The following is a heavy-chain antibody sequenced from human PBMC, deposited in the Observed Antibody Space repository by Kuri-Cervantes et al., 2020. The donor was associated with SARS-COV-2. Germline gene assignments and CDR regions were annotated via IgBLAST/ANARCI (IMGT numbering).Heavy chain of an antibody. J-gene: IGHJ3*02. CDR3: ANTIVVVPAASPGAFDI. V-gene: IGHV4-34*01. D-gene: IGHD2-2*01. Sequence: SETLSLTCAVYGRSFSGFYWSWIRQPPGKGLEWIGEINHSGSTNYNPSLKSRVTISVDTSKNQFSLKLSSVTAADTAVYYCANTIVVVPAASPGAFDIWGQGTMVTVSS. CDR2: INHSGST. CDR1: GRSFSGFY.